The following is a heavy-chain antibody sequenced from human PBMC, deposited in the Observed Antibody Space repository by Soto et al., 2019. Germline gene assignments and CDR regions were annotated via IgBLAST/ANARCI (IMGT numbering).Heavy chain of an antibody. CDR2: IYYSGST. Sequence: SETLSLTCTVSGGSISTSYYSWGWIRQPPGKGLEWIGSIYYSGSTNYNPSLKSRVTISVDTSKNQFSLKLSSVTAADTAVYYCARGTMVRGVIGRSQVVPFFDYWGQGTLVTVSS. CDR3: ARGTMVRGVIGRSQVVPFFDY. CDR1: GGSISTSYYS. V-gene: IGHV4-39*07. J-gene: IGHJ4*02. D-gene: IGHD3-10*01.